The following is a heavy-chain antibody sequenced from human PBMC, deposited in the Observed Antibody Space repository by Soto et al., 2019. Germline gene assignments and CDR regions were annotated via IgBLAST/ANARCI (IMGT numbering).Heavy chain of an antibody. CDR3: ARVRRSSGYSYGY. Sequence: ASVKVSCKASGYTFTSYDMHWVRQAPGQRLEWMGRINVINGNAYYSQRFQGRATFTRDTSASTGYMELSSLRSGDTAVYYCARVRRSSGYSYGYWGQGTPVTVSS. J-gene: IGHJ4*02. CDR1: GYTFTSYD. V-gene: IGHV1-3*01. D-gene: IGHD3-22*01. CDR2: INVINGNA.